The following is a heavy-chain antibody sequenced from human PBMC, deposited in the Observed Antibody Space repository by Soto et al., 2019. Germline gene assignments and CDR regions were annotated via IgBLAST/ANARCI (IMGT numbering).Heavy chain of an antibody. J-gene: IGHJ4*02. D-gene: IGHD3-16*01. CDR3: ARDEGFPQNYGSNY. V-gene: IGHV3-30-3*01. Sequence: GGSLRLSCAASGFTFSSYPMHWVRQAPGKGLEWVAVISYDGSNKYYADSVKGRFTISRDNSKNTLYLQMNSLRAEDTAVYYCARDEGFPQNYGSNYWGQGTVVTVSS. CDR1: GFTFSSYP. CDR2: ISYDGSNK.